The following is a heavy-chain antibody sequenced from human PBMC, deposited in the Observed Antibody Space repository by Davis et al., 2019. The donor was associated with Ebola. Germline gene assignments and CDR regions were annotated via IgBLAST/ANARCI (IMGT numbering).Heavy chain of an antibody. D-gene: IGHD3-3*01. Sequence: PGGSLRLSCAASGFTFSSYAMSWVRQAPGKGLEWVSVISGSGGSTYYAESVKGRFTISRDNSKNTLYLQMSSLRAEDTAVYYCAKGWHSTYYDFWIAYYDYWGRGTLVTVSS. J-gene: IGHJ4*02. CDR3: AKGWHSTYYDFWIAYYDY. V-gene: IGHV3-23*01. CDR2: ISGSGGST. CDR1: GFTFSSYA.